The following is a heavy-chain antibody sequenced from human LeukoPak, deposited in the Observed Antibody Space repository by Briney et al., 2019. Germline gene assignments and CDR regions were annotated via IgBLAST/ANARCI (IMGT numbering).Heavy chain of an antibody. CDR2: IRRDGSEK. CDR1: GFTFTDYW. D-gene: IGHD6-13*01. CDR3: ARDGTAAGLYFDL. J-gene: IGHJ4*01. V-gene: IGHV3-7*01. Sequence: GGSLRLSCEVSGFTFTDYWMNWVRQAPGKGPEWVASIRRDGSEKTYVDSVKGRFTISRDNTKNSLSLQLNGLRAEDTAVYYCARDGTAAGLYFDLWGQGTLVTVSS.